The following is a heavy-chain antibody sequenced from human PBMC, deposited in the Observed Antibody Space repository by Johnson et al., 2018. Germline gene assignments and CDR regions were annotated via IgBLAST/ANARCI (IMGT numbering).Heavy chain of an antibody. CDR2: MNAGNGDT. J-gene: IGHJ6*04. V-gene: IGHV1-3*01. CDR1: GYTFTRYA. Sequence: QVQLVQSGAEVRKPGASVKVSCKASGYTFTRYAIQWVRLAPGQRLEYMGWMNAGNGDTRYSENFQGRVTITRDTSASTAYMELSSPRAEDTAVYYCVRLSHVDVWGKGTTVTVSS. CDR3: VRLSHVDV. D-gene: IGHD5/OR15-5a*01.